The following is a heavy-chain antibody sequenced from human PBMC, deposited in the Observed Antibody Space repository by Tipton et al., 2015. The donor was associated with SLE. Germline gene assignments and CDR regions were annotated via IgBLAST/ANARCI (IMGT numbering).Heavy chain of an antibody. CDR1: GFTFTSSA. V-gene: IGHV1-58*02. CDR3: AASSTPNYYNYALDV. J-gene: IGHJ6*02. Sequence: QSGAEVKKPGTSVKISCKASGFTFTSSAMQWVRQARGQRLEWIGWIVVGRGNTNYAQKFQERVTITRDMSTSTAYMELSSLRSGDTAVYYCAASSTPNYYNYALDVWGQGTTVTVSS. D-gene: IGHD6-13*01. CDR2: IVVGRGNT.